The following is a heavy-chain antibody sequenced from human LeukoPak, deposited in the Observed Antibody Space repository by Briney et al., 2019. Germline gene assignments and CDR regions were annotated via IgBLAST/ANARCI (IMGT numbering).Heavy chain of an antibody. CDR3: ARHGGIAAVDY. V-gene: IGHV4-59*08. CDR2: IYYSGST. CDR1: GGSISSYY. D-gene: IGHD6-13*01. J-gene: IGHJ4*02. Sequence: PSETLSLTCTVSGGSISSYYWSWIRQPPGKGLEWIGYIYYSGSTNYNPSLKSRVTISVDTSKNQFSLKLSSVTAADTAVYYCARHGGIAAVDYWGQGTLVTVSS.